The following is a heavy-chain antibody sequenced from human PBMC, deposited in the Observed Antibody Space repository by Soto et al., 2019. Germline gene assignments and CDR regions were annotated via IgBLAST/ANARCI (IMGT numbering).Heavy chain of an antibody. CDR1: GGSFSGYY. J-gene: IGHJ6*03. Sequence: SETLSLTCAVYGGSFSGYYWSWIRQPPGKGLEWIGEINHSGSTNYNPSLKSRVTISVDTSKNQFSLKLSSVTAADTAVYYCARGFIVATYYYYYMDVWGKGTTVT. CDR3: ARGFIVATYYYYYMDV. CDR2: INHSGST. D-gene: IGHD5-12*01. V-gene: IGHV4-34*01.